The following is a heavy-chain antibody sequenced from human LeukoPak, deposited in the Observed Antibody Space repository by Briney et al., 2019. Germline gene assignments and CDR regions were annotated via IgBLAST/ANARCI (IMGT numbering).Heavy chain of an antibody. Sequence: PGRSLRLSCAASGFTFSSYGMHWVRQAPGKGLEWVAVISYDGSNKYYADSVKGRFTISRDNPKNTLYLQMNSLRAEDTAVYYCAKDDLVGAADYWGQGTLVTVSS. CDR3: AKDDLVGAADY. V-gene: IGHV3-30*18. CDR1: GFTFSSYG. J-gene: IGHJ4*02. CDR2: ISYDGSNK. D-gene: IGHD1-26*01.